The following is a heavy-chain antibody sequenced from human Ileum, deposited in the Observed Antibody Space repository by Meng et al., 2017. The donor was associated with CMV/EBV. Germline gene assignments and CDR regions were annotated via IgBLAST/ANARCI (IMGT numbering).Heavy chain of an antibody. CDR2: IHSSGAT. J-gene: IGHJ4*02. Sequence: AASGFTFSTYSMTWLRQAPGKGLEWVSSIHSSGATYYSDSVKGRFTISRDNAKNSLYLQMNSLRAEDTAVYYCARDRLEGSYSGPGYWGQGTLVTVSS. CDR1: GFTFSTYS. D-gene: IGHD1-26*01. CDR3: ARDRLEGSYSGPGY. V-gene: IGHV3-21*01.